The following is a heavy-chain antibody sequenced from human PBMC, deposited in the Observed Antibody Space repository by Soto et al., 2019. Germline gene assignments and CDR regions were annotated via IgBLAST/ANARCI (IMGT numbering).Heavy chain of an antibody. CDR3: AREGIAARSPTD. D-gene: IGHD6-6*01. CDR2: INPNGGGT. CDR1: GYTFTGYY. V-gene: IGHV1-2*02. Sequence: QVQVVQSGAEVKKPGASVKVSCKASGYTFTGYYLHWVRQAPGQGLEWMGWINPNGGGTNYAQDFQGRIKMTRDTSISTAYLELTRLRFDDTAVYYCAREGIAARSPTDWGQGTLVTVSS. J-gene: IGHJ4*02.